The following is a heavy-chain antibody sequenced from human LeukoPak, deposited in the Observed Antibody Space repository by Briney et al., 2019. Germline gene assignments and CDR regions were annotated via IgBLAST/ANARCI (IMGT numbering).Heavy chain of an antibody. V-gene: IGHV3-23*01. D-gene: IGHD1-26*01. CDR2: ISGSGGST. CDR1: RFSFSNYA. CDR3: ARDPYSGSYSDYYYYYMDV. Sequence: GGSLRLSCAASRFSFSNYAMSWVRQAPGKGLEWVSTISGSGGSTYYADSVKGRFTISRDNSKNTLYLQMNSLRAEDTAVYYCARDPYSGSYSDYYYYYMDVWGKGTTVTVSS. J-gene: IGHJ6*03.